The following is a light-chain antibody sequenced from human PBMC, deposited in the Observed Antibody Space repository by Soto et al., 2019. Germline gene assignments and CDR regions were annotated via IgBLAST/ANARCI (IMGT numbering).Light chain of an antibody. J-gene: IGKJ1*01. CDR1: QSVSSY. Sequence: EIVLTQSPAILSMSPGERATLSCRASQSVSSYFAWYKQKPGQAPRLLIYDASNRATGVPARFSGSGFGTDFTLTISSLEPEDFAVYYCQQRRYWPVTFGQGTKVDIK. V-gene: IGKV3-11*01. CDR2: DAS. CDR3: QQRRYWPVT.